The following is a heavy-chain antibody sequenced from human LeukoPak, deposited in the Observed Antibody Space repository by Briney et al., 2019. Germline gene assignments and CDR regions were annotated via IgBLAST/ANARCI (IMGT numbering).Heavy chain of an antibody. D-gene: IGHD3-10*01. V-gene: IGHV3-23*01. J-gene: IGHJ4*02. CDR2: IGGRDGST. CDR1: GLTFNRYA. CDR3: AKGHYYGSGSLDY. Sequence: GGSLRLSCAASGLTFNRYAMHWVRQAPGKGLEWVSAIGGRDGSTYYADSVKGRFTISRDNSKNTLYVQMNSLRAEDTAVYYCAKGHYYGSGSLDYWGQGTLVTVSS.